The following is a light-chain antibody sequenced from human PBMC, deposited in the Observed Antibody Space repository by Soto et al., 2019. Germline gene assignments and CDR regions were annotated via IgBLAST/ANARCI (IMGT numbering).Light chain of an antibody. CDR3: SSYTSSSTLVL. CDR2: EVS. V-gene: IGLV2-18*02. J-gene: IGLJ2*01. CDR1: SSDVGSYNR. Sequence: QSVLTQPPSVSGSPGQSVTISCTGTSSDVGSYNRVSWYQQPPGTAPKLMIYEVSYRPSGVPDRFSGSKSGNTASLTISGLQAEDEADYYCSSYTSSSTLVLFGGGTKLTVL.